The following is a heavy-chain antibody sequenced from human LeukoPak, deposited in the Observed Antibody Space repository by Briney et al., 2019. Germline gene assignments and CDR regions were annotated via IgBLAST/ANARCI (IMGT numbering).Heavy chain of an antibody. CDR3: ARRGGSYSHSDF. V-gene: IGHV1-18*01. Sequence: ASVKVSCKASGYTXTSYGIIWVRQAPGQGLEWMGWVSTYNGNTDYAPKLQDRVTMTTDTSTNTAYMELRSLRSDDTAVYYCARRGGSYSHSDFWGQGTLVTVSS. CDR1: GYTXTSYG. CDR2: VSTYNGNT. J-gene: IGHJ4*02. D-gene: IGHD1-26*01.